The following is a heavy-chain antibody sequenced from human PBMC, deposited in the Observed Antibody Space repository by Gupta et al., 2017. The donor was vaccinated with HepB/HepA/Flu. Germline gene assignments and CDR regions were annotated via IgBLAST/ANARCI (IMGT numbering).Heavy chain of an antibody. D-gene: IGHD2-2*01. CDR1: GGTFSSYA. Sequence: QVQLVQSGAEVKKPGSSVKVSCKASGGTFSSYAISWVRQAPGQGLEWMGGIIPIFGTANYAQKFQGRVTITADKSTSTAYMELSSLRSEDTAVYYCARPDRLYCSSTSCYLPFDYWGQGTLVTVSS. CDR3: ARPDRLYCSSTSCYLPFDY. J-gene: IGHJ4*02. V-gene: IGHV1-69*06. CDR2: IIPIFGTA.